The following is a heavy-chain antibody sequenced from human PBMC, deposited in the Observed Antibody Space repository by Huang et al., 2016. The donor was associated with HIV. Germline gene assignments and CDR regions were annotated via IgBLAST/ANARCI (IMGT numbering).Heavy chain of an antibody. Sequence: EVQLVQSGAEVKKPGESLKISCKGSGYRFRSNWIGWVRQMPVKGLEGRGIIDPGASDHRYSPSVQGQVTMSADKSINTAYLQWSSLKASDTAMYYCARLIGSPSFYYGLDVWGQGTTVTVSS. CDR1: GYRFRSNW. J-gene: IGHJ6*02. CDR3: ARLIGSPSFYYGLDV. V-gene: IGHV5-51*01. CDR2: IDPGASDH. D-gene: IGHD3-10*01.